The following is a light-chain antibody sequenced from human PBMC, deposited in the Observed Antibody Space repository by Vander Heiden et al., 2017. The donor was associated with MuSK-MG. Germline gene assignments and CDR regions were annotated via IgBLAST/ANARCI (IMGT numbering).Light chain of an antibody. CDR1: QSISTY. V-gene: IGKV1-39*01. CDR3: RQSYNTPRT. CDR2: AAS. J-gene: IGKJ1*01. Sequence: DIQMTQSPSSLSASVGDRVTITCRAGQSISTYLSWYQQKVGQAPKLLIYAASSLQSGVPSRFSGSGSGTDFTLTISRLQPEDLAIYYCRQSYNTPRTFGQGTKVEIK.